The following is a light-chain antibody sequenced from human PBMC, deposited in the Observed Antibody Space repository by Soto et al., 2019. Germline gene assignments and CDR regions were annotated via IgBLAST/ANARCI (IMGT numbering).Light chain of an antibody. V-gene: IGLV2-14*01. CDR2: EVS. CDR3: SSYTRSSTLVV. Sequence: QAASVSGSPGQSITISCTGTSSDVGGYKYVSWYQQHPGKAPKLMIYEVSNRPSGVSNRFSGSKSGNTASLTISGLQAEDEADYYCSSYTRSSTLVVFGGGTKLTVL. CDR1: SSDVGGYKY. J-gene: IGLJ2*01.